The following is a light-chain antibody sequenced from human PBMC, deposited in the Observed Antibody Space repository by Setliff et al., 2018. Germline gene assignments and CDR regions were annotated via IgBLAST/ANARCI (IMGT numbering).Light chain of an antibody. J-gene: IGLJ1*01. Sequence: QSVLTQPPSASGSPGQSVTISCTGTSSDVGGYHYVSWYQHHPGKAPKLMIYEVTKRPSGVPDRFSGSKSGNTASLTVSGLQAEDEADYYCSAYAGSNNWGVFGTGTKGTVL. CDR1: SSDVGGYHY. V-gene: IGLV2-8*01. CDR3: SAYAGSNNWGV. CDR2: EVT.